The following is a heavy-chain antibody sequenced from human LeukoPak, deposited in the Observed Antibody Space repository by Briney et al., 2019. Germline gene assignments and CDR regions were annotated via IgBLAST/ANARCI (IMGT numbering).Heavy chain of an antibody. CDR2: ISSNGDNT. CDR1: GFTFSTYV. Sequence: GGSLRLTCSVSGFTFSTYVMHWVRQAPGKGLEYVSAISSNGDNTYYADSVKGRFTISRDNSKNTLYLQVSSLRPDDTAVYFCVRGTGYWGQGTLVTVSS. J-gene: IGHJ4*02. CDR3: VRGTGY. V-gene: IGHV3-64D*06.